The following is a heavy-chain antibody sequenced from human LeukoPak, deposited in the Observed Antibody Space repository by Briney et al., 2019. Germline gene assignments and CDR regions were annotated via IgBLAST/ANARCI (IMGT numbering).Heavy chain of an antibody. CDR2: INPNSGGT. D-gene: IGHD6-19*01. CDR3: ARDPSSGWYEPHYYFDY. CDR1: GYTFTTYY. V-gene: IGHV1-2*02. Sequence: ASVKVSCKASGYTFTTYYMHWVRQAPGQGLEWMGWINPNSGGTNYAQKFQGRVTMTRDTSISTAYMELSRLRSDDTAVYYCARDPSSGWYEPHYYFDYWGQGTLVTVSS. J-gene: IGHJ4*02.